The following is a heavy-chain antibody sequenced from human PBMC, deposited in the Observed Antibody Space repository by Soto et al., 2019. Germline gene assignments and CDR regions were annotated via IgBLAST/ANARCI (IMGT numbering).Heavy chain of an antibody. V-gene: IGHV2-5*01. CDR1: GFSLDTTGVG. D-gene: IGHD3-16*01. CDR3: ARAYKYNYV. Sequence: SGPTLVNPTQPLMLSCSFSGFSLDTTGVGVGWIRQAPGKGLECLASIYWHDDKRYSPSLEDRLTISKDTSKNQVVLTMTSKAPLETDRSNSARAYKYNYVWGQGILVTVSS. J-gene: IGHJ4*02. CDR2: IYWHDDK.